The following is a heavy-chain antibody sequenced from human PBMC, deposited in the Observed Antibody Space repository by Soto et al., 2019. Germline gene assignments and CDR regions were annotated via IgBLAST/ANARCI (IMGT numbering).Heavy chain of an antibody. Sequence: GASVKVSCKASGYTFTSSGISWVRQAPGQGLEWMGWISTDNGNTKYAQHLQGRVSMTTDTSTSTAYMDLRSLRSDDTAVYYCARATYYYDSSGHHFDYWGQGTLVTVSS. J-gene: IGHJ4*02. D-gene: IGHD3-22*01. CDR2: ISTDNGNT. CDR1: GYTFTSSG. CDR3: ARATYYYDSSGHHFDY. V-gene: IGHV1-18*01.